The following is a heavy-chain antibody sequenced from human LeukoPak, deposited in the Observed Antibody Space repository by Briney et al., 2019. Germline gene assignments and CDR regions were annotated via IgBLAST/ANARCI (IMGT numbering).Heavy chain of an antibody. D-gene: IGHD2-21*02. V-gene: IGHV4-61*01. Sequence: KPSETLSLTCTVSGGSISSSSYYWSWIRQPPGKGLEWIGYIYYSGSTNYNPSLKSRVTISVDTSKNQFSLKLSSVTAADTAVYYCARVAIPRAYCGGDCYFDYWGQGTLVTVS. CDR2: IYYSGST. CDR3: ARVAIPRAYCGGDCYFDY. CDR1: GGSISSSSYY. J-gene: IGHJ4*02.